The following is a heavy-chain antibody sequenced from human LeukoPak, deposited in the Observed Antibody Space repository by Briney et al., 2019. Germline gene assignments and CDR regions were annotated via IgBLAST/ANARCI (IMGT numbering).Heavy chain of an antibody. CDR1: GFAFRTHA. J-gene: IGHJ5*02. Sequence: GGSLRLSGSASGFAFRTHAMHWARQAPGKGLEWVAMIWRGGNYKFYVDSVKGRCTIFRDDFRSTLYLQMDSLTADDTAVYYCVTDPPDSGWAFWSWGQGALVTVSA. V-gene: IGHV3-33*01. CDR2: IWRGGNYK. CDR3: VTDPPDSGWAFWS. D-gene: IGHD6-19*01.